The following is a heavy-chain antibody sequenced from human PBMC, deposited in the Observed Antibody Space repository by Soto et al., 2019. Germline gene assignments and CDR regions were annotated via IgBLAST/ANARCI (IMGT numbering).Heavy chain of an antibody. V-gene: IGHV2-5*02. CDR1: GFSLSTSGVG. Sequence: SGPTLVNPTQTLTLTCTFSGFSLSTSGVGVGWIRQPPGKALERLALIYWDDDKRYSPSLKSRLTITKDTSKNQVVLTMTNMDPVDTATYYCAHRRDSSGYDRPPDVISFDYWGQGTLVTVS. D-gene: IGHD3-22*01. CDR2: IYWDDDK. CDR3: AHRRDSSGYDRPPDVISFDY. J-gene: IGHJ4*02.